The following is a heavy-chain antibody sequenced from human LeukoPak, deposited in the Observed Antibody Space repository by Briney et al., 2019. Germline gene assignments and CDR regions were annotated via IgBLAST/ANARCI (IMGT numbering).Heavy chain of an antibody. J-gene: IGHJ4*02. V-gene: IGHV4-34*01. CDR2: INHRGST. CDR1: GGSISSYY. D-gene: IGHD2-2*01. CDR3: ARGRGDCSSTSCSIPLYYFDY. Sequence: TSETLSLTCTVSGGSISSYYWSWIRQPPGKGLEWIGEINHRGSTNYNPSLKSRVTISVDTSKNQFSLKLSSVTAADTAVYYCARGRGDCSSTSCSIPLYYFDYWGQGTLVTVSS.